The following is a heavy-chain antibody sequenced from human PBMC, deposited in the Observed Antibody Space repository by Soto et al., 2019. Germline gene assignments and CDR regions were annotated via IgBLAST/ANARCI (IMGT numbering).Heavy chain of an antibody. V-gene: IGHV4-59*08. CDR2: IYYSGST. J-gene: IGHJ4*02. CDR3: ARMIPGMPRGGCYFDY. D-gene: IGHD3-10*01. Sequence: SETLDLTCTVSGGSVCSYYWGWIRKPPGKGLEWIGYIYYSGSTIYNPSLKSRVTISVDTSKNQFSLRLSSVTAADTAVYYCARMIPGMPRGGCYFDYWGQGTLVTVSS. CDR1: GGSVCSYY.